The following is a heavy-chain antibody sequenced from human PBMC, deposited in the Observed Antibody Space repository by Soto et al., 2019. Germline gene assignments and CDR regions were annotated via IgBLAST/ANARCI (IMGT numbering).Heavy chain of an antibody. D-gene: IGHD6-13*01. CDR3: ASIAAAATMFDY. Sequence: QVQLVQSGAEVKKPGSSVKVSCKASGGTFSSYTISWVRQAPGQGLEWMGRIIPILGIANYAQKFQGRVTISADKSTSTAYMELSSLRSEDTAVYYCASIAAAATMFDYWGQGTLVTVSS. CDR1: GGTFSSYT. V-gene: IGHV1-69*02. CDR2: IIPILGIA. J-gene: IGHJ4*02.